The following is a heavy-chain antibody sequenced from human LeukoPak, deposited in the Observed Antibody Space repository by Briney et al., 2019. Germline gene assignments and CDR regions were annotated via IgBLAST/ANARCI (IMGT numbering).Heavy chain of an antibody. CDR1: GYTFTSYD. Sequence: ASVKVSCKASGYTFTSYDINWVRQATGQGLEWMGWINPNSGNTGYAQKFQGRVTMTRNTSISTAYMELSSLRSEDTAVYYCARGHQPSCILDVVVVPAAMPCHYYYGMDVWGQGTTVTVSS. J-gene: IGHJ6*02. CDR2: INPNSGNT. V-gene: IGHV1-8*01. CDR3: ARGHQPSCILDVVVVPAAMPCHYYYGMDV. D-gene: IGHD2-2*03.